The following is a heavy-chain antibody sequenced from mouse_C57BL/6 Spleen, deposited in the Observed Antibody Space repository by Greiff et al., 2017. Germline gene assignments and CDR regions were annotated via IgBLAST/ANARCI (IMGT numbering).Heavy chain of an antibody. CDR3: HCSRGYYFDY. J-gene: IGHJ2*01. CDR2: INPGSGGT. CDR1: GYAFTNYL. V-gene: IGHV1-54*01. Sequence: VQLQQSGAELVRPGTSVKVSCKASGYAFTNYLIAWVKQRPGQGLEWIGVINPGSGGTNYNEKFKGKATLTEDKSSSAAYMQLSSLTSEDSAVYFCHCSRGYYFDYWGQGTTLTVSA. D-gene: IGHD1-1*01.